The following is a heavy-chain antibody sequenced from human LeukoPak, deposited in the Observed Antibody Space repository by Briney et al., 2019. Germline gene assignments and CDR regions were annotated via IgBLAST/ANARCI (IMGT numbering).Heavy chain of an antibody. CDR2: IIPIFGTA. J-gene: IGHJ3*02. CDR3: ARDMTMWDNWNYGPAFDI. Sequence: SVKVSCKASGGTFSSYAIRWVRQAPGQGLEWMGRIIPIFGTANYAQKFQGRVTITTDESTSTAYMELSSLRSEDTAVYYCARDMTMWDNWNYGPAFDIWGQGTMVTVSS. CDR1: GGTFSSYA. D-gene: IGHD1-7*01. V-gene: IGHV1-69*05.